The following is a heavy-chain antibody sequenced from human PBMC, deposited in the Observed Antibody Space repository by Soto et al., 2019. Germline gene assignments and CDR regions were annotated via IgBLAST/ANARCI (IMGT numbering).Heavy chain of an antibody. CDR1: GGSISSSSYY. CDR3: ARILYGDDVERIDS. D-gene: IGHD4-17*01. J-gene: IGHJ4*02. Sequence: QLQLQESGPGLVKPSETLSLTCTVSGGSISSSSYYWGWIRQPPGKGLEWIGSIYYSGSTYYIPSLKSRVTTSVDTSKNQFSLKLSSVTAADTAVYYCARILYGDDVERIDSWVQGTLVTVSS. CDR2: IYYSGST. V-gene: IGHV4-39*01.